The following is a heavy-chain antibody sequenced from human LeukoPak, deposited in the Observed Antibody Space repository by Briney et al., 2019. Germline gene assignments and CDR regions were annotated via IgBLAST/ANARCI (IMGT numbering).Heavy chain of an antibody. Sequence: GASVKVSFKASGGTFSSYAISWVRQAPGQGLEWMGGIIPIFGTANYAQKFQGRVTITADESTSTAYMELSSLRSEDTAVYYCARQPTYYYDSSGYSFDYWGQGTLVTVSS. J-gene: IGHJ4*02. D-gene: IGHD3-22*01. CDR3: ARQPTYYYDSSGYSFDY. CDR1: GGTFSSYA. CDR2: IIPIFGTA. V-gene: IGHV1-69*13.